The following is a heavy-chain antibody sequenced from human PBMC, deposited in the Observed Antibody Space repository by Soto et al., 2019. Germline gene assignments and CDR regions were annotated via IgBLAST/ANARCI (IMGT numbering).Heavy chain of an antibody. CDR2: ISAYNGNT. Sequence: QVQLVQSGAEVKKPGASVKVSCKASGYTFTSYGISWVRQAPGQGLEWMGWISAYNGNTNYAQKLQGRVTITTDTATRRAYMGLRSLGSDDTAVYYCARGGGSSSYYYYYYMDVWGKGTTVTVSS. V-gene: IGHV1-18*01. CDR1: GYTFTSYG. CDR3: ARGGGSSSYYYYYYMDV. D-gene: IGHD6-6*01. J-gene: IGHJ6*03.